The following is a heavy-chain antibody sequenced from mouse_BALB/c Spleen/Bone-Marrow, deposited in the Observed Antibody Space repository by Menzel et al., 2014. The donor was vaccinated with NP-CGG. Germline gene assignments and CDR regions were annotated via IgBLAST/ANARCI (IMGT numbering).Heavy chain of an antibody. CDR1: GYTFTRYW. Sequence: VKLVESGAELAKPGASVKMSCKASGYTFTRYWMHWVKQRPGQGLDWIGYINPSTGDTEYNQKFKDKATLTADMSSSTAYMQLSSLTSEDSAVYYCARGNYEAMDSWGQGTSVTVSS. V-gene: IGHV1-7*01. CDR3: ARGNYEAMDS. CDR2: INPSTGDT. D-gene: IGHD2-1*01. J-gene: IGHJ4*01.